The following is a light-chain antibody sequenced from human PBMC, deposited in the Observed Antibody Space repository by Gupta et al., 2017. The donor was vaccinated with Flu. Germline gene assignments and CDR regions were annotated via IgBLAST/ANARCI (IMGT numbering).Light chain of an antibody. CDR1: QDIRNF. J-gene: IGKJ3*01. V-gene: IGKV1-33*01. Sequence: SLSESVGDRVTIACQARQDIRNFLNWYQKKPGKAPQLLIYDTSHGAKGGISRCSGSGAGXDVXFTISSXHPEDVATYYCQHENKVPPFIAFGXGTKVEI. CDR2: DTS. CDR3: QHENKVPPFIA.